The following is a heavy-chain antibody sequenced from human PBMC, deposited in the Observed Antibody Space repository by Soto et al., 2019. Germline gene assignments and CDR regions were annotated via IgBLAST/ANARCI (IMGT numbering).Heavy chain of an antibody. V-gene: IGHV1-18*01. Sequence: AAVKVSCKASGYTFTSDGSSWVRQAPGQGLEWMGWISAYNGNTNYAQKLQGRVTMTTDTSTSTAYMELRSLRSDDTAVYYCARDANFPPSCSLPFQHSRQGTPVTLSS. CDR2: ISAYNGNT. J-gene: IGHJ1*01. CDR1: GYTFTSDG. CDR3: ARDANFPPSCSLPFQH. D-gene: IGHD2-15*01.